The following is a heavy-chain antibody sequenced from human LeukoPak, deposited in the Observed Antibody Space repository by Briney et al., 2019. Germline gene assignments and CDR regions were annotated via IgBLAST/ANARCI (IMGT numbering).Heavy chain of an antibody. CDR1: GYTFTSYY. V-gene: IGHV1-69*13. J-gene: IGHJ6*02. CDR3: ASGGLNRAIRFLEWLGSTFGMDV. Sequence: GASVKVSCKASGYTFTSYYMHWVRQAPGQGLEWMGGIIPIFGTANYAQKFQGRVTITADESTSTAYMELSSLRSEDTAVYYCASGGLNRAIRFLEWLGSTFGMDVWGQGTTVTVSS. CDR2: IIPIFGTA. D-gene: IGHD3-3*01.